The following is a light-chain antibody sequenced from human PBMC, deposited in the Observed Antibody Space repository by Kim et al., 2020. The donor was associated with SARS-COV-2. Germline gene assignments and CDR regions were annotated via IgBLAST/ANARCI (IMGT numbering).Light chain of an antibody. J-gene: IGKJ2*01. CDR3: QQSGSSPVT. V-gene: IGKV3-20*01. CDR1: QSVSRTY. Sequence: LSPGERATPSCRASQSVSRTYLAWYQQKLGQAPRLLIYGASSRANGIPDRFSGSGSGTDFTLTISRLEPEDFAVYYCQQSGSSPVTFGQGTKLEI. CDR2: GAS.